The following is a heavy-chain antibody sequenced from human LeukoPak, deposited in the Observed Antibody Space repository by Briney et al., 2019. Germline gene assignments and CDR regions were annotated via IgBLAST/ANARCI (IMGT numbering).Heavy chain of an antibody. V-gene: IGHV3-23*01. J-gene: IGHJ2*01. CDR2: ISSSGSGGNT. D-gene: IGHD1-26*01. CDR3: AKDRTVGASYWCFDL. Sequence: GGSLRLSCAASGVTLGTYAMSWARQAPGKGLEWVSGISSSGSGGNTYYADSVKGRFTISRDSSKNTLFLRMNTLRAEDTAIYYCAKDRTVGASYWCFDLWGRGTLVTVSS. CDR1: GVTLGTYA.